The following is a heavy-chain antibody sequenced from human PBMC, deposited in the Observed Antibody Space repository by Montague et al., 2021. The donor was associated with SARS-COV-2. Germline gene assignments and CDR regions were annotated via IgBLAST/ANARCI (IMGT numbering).Heavy chain of an antibody. CDR3: ARQRRGGLVSTPRFFDY. D-gene: IGHD6-19*01. CDR1: GGSISSSSYD. Sequence: SETLSLTCTVAGGSISSSSYDWGWIRQPPGKGLEWLGSIYYSGXTXYXXXXKXRVTISVDTSKNQFSLKLSSVTAADTAVYYCARQRRGGLVSTPRFFDYWGQGTLVTVSS. V-gene: IGHV4-39*01. CDR2: IYYSGXT. J-gene: IGHJ4*02.